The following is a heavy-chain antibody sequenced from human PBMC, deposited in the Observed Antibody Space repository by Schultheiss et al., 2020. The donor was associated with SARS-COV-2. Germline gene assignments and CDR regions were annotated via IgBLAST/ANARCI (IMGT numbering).Heavy chain of an antibody. Sequence: GGSLRLSCAASGFSFDDYAMHWVRQVPGKGLEWVSVITWDGGGTYYADSVRGRFTISRDNSKNSLYLQMNSLRAEDTALYYCARGRILTGYYDYWGQGTLVTVSS. CDR3: ARGRILTGYYDY. CDR1: GFSFDDYA. J-gene: IGHJ4*02. CDR2: ITWDGGGT. V-gene: IGHV3-43D*04. D-gene: IGHD3-9*01.